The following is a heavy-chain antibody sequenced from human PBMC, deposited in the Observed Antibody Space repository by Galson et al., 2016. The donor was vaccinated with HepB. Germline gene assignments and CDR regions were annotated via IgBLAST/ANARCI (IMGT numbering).Heavy chain of an antibody. CDR3: AKDSWEYDNSGYFGAFEL. Sequence: SLRLSCAASGFTFDDYAMHWVRQAPGKGLEWVSGISWNGVNIVYADSVKGRFTISRDTAKNSLYLQMNSLRAEDTALYYCAKDSWEYDNSGYFGAFELWGQGTMVTVSS. V-gene: IGHV3-9*01. J-gene: IGHJ3*01. CDR1: GFTFDDYA. D-gene: IGHD3-22*01. CDR2: ISWNGVNI.